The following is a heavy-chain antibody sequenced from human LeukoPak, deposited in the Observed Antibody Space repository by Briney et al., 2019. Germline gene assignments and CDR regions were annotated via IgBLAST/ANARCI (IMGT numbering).Heavy chain of an antibody. D-gene: IGHD3-9*01. J-gene: IGHJ3*02. CDR2: INHSGST. V-gene: IGHV4-34*01. CDR1: GGSFSGYY. Sequence: PSETLSLTGTVYGGSFSGYYWRWIHQPPGKGLKWIGEINHSGSTNYNPSLKSRVTISVDTSKNQFSLKLSSVTAADTAVYYCARPRYPRRSQAFDIWGQGTMVTVSS. CDR3: ARPRYPRRSQAFDI.